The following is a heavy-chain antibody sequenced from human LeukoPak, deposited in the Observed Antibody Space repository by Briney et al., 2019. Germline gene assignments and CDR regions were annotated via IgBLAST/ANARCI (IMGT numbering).Heavy chain of an antibody. V-gene: IGHV4-39*01. CDR1: GGSIGSSSYY. CDR2: IYYSGST. J-gene: IGHJ4*02. D-gene: IGHD3-9*01. CDR3: ARHGGEYYDILTGYFNPKEFDY. Sequence: SETLSLTCTVSGGSIGSSSYYWGWIRQPPGKGLEWIGSIYYSGSTYYNPSLKSRVTISVDTSKNQFSLKLSSVTAADTAVYYCARHGGEYYDILTGYFNPKEFDYWGQGTLVTVSS.